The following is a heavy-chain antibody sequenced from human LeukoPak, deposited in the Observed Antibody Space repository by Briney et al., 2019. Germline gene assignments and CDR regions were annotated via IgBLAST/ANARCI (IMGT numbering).Heavy chain of an antibody. Sequence: SETLSLTCAVSGGSISSSNWWSWVRQPPGKGLEWIGEIYHSGSTNYNPSLKSRVTISVDKSKNQFSLKLSSVTATDTAVYYCARVSSGATTVDYWGQGTLVTVSS. D-gene: IGHD1-26*01. V-gene: IGHV4-4*02. CDR1: GGSISSSNW. CDR2: IYHSGST. J-gene: IGHJ4*02. CDR3: ARVSSGATTVDY.